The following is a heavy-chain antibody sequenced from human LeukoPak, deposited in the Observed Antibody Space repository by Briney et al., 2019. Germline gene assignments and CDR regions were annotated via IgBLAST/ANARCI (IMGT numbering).Heavy chain of an antibody. CDR3: ARSGRYYYYGMDV. CDR2: INSDGSST. J-gene: IGHJ6*02. CDR1: GFTFSSYW. D-gene: IGHD1-26*01. Sequence: GSLRLSCAASGFTFSSYWMHWVRQAPGKGLVWVSRINSDGSSTSYADSVKGRFTISRDNAKNTLYLQMNSLRAEDTAVYYCARSGRYYYYGMDVWGQGTTGTVSS. V-gene: IGHV3-74*01.